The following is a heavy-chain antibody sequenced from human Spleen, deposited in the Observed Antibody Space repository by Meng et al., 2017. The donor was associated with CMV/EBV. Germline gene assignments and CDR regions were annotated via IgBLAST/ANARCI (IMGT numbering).Heavy chain of an antibody. CDR3: ARDIVVVPAAYNWFDP. CDR2: INHSGNT. V-gene: IGHV4-34*01. D-gene: IGHD2-2*01. J-gene: IGHJ5*02. CDR1: GLSLSVYY. Sequence: VQQQHRGRGLFQPSQHLSLTCAAYGLSLSVYYWSWIRQPPGKGLEWIGEINHSGNTNYNPSLKSRVTISVDTSKNQFSLKLSSVTAADTAVYYCARDIVVVPAAYNWFDPWGQGTLVTVSS.